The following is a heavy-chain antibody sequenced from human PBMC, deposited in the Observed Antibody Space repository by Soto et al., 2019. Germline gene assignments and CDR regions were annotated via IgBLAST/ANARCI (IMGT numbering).Heavy chain of an antibody. CDR1: GYTFTSYG. CDR3: ARDEAYKWNDGGWFDP. V-gene: IGHV1-18*01. D-gene: IGHD1-1*01. CDR2: ISAYNGNT. Sequence: QVQLVQSGAEVKKPGASVKVSCKASGYTFTSYGISWVRQASGQGLEWMGWISAYNGNTKYAPKLQGRVTMTTDTSTSTAYMELRSLRSDDTAVYYCARDEAYKWNDGGWFDPWGQGTLVTVSS. J-gene: IGHJ5*02.